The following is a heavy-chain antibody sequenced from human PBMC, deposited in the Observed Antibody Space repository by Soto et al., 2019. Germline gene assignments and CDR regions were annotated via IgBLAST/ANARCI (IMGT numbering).Heavy chain of an antibody. CDR1: GFDFNKAC. CDR2: LKGKKAGVRI. J-gene: IGHJ4*02. D-gene: IGHD6-25*01. CDR3: ASEFGYSSGQNDH. V-gene: IGHV3-15*07. Sequence: EVQLVESGGGLVKPGESLRLSCAESGFDFNKACLSWVRQGPGNWVEWGGRLKGKKAGVRIGHAAPVTCRFTISGDDSKNMFYLQMNSLNIEDTAVYFCASEFGYSSGQNDHWGQGTLVTVSS.